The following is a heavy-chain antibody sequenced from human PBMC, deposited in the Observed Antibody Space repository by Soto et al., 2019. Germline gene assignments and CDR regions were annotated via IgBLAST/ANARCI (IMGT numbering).Heavy chain of an antibody. CDR3: ARMAARLSYGMDV. D-gene: IGHD6-6*01. CDR2: ISSSGSTI. Sequence: LRLSCAASGFTFSDYYMSWIRQAPGKGLEWVSYISSSGSTIYYADSVKGRFTISRDNAKNSLYLQMNSLRAEDTAVYYCARMAARLSYGMDVWGQGTTVTVSS. V-gene: IGHV3-11*01. J-gene: IGHJ6*02. CDR1: GFTFSDYY.